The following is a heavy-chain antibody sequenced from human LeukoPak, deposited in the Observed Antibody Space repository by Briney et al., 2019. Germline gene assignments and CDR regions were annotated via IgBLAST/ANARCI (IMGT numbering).Heavy chain of an antibody. CDR1: GGTFSSYA. D-gene: IGHD6-13*01. Sequence: SVKVSCKSSGGTFSSYAIIWVRQAPGQGLEWMGGIIPIFGTANYAQKFQGSVTITADESTSTAYMELSSLRSEDTAVYYCATGQQYFDYWGQGTLVTVSS. CDR2: IIPIFGTA. V-gene: IGHV1-69*13. CDR3: ATGQQYFDY. J-gene: IGHJ4*02.